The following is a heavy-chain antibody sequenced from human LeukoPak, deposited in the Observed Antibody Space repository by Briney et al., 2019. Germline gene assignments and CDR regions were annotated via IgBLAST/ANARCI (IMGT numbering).Heavy chain of an antibody. CDR3: ARDLGPYSSSSGAFDI. CDR1: GGTFSSYA. J-gene: IGHJ3*02. CDR2: IIPIFGTA. Sequence: ASVKVSCKASGGTFSSYAISWVRQAPGQGLEWMGGIIPIFGTANYAQKFQGRVTITADESTSTAYMELSSVRSEDTAVYYCARDLGPYSSSSGAFDIWGQGTMVTVYS. V-gene: IGHV1-69*01. D-gene: IGHD6-6*01.